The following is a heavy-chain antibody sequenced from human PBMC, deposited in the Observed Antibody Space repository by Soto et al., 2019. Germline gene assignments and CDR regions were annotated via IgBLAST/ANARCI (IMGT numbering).Heavy chain of an antibody. CDR2: ISYDGSNK. CDR1: GFTFSSYG. Sequence: QVQLVESGGGVVQPGRSLRLSCAASGFTFSSYGMHWVRQAPCKGLEWVAVISYDGSNKYYADSVKGRFTISRDNSKNTLYLQMNSLRAEDTAVYYCAQAEVTVVTPYYFDYWGQGTLVTVSS. J-gene: IGHJ4*02. CDR3: AQAEVTVVTPYYFDY. D-gene: IGHD2-21*02. V-gene: IGHV3-30*18.